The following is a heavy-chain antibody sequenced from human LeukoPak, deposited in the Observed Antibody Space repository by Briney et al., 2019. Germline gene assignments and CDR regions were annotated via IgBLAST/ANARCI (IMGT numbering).Heavy chain of an antibody. D-gene: IGHD4-17*01. J-gene: IGHJ4*02. CDR2: ISPDGSTT. Sequence: PGGSLRLSCAASGFTFSRYWMHWVRQAPGKGLMWVSRISPDGSTTLYADSVKGRFTISRDNAKNTLYLQMNSLRAEDTAIYYCAKVRYPMTTVTKELDYWGQGTLVTVSS. V-gene: IGHV3-74*03. CDR3: AKVRYPMTTVTKELDY. CDR1: GFTFSRYW.